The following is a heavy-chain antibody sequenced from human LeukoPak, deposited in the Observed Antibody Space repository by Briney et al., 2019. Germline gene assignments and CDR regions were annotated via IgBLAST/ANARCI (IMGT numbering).Heavy chain of an antibody. Sequence: ASVKVSCKASGYTFTSYGISWVRQAPGQGLEWMGWISAYNGNTNYAQKLQGRVTITADKSTSTAYMELSSLRSEDTAVYYCASSIVVVTAKTYYYYYGMDVWGQGTTVTVSS. D-gene: IGHD2-21*02. CDR1: GYTFTSYG. J-gene: IGHJ6*02. CDR3: ASSIVVVTAKTYYYYYGMDV. V-gene: IGHV1-18*01. CDR2: ISAYNGNT.